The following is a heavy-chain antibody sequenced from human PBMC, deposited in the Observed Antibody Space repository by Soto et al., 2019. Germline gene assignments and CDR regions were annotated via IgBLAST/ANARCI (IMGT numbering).Heavy chain of an antibody. Sequence: QVQLRESGPGLVKPSETLSLTCTVSGGSISNHYWSWIRQPPGKGLEWIGYGHYSGDSKYNPSLKGRLTISADTSKNKISLSLSSVTAADTAVYYCARRHSSRQKRGAFDIWGQGTTVTVSS. V-gene: IGHV4-59*08. J-gene: IGHJ3*02. CDR3: ARRHSSRQKRGAFDI. CDR1: GGSISNHY. D-gene: IGHD6-13*01. CDR2: GHYSGDS.